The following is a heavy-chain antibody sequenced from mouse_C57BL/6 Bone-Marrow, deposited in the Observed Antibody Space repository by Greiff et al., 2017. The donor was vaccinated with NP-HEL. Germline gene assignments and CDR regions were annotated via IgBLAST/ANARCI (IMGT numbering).Heavy chain of an antibody. V-gene: IGHV1-4*01. CDR2: ITPSSGYT. CDR3: ARARGGDGYFYFDY. J-gene: IGHJ2*01. Sequence: QVQLKQSGAELARPGASVKMSCKASGYTFTSYTMHWVKQRPGQGLEWIGYITPSSGYTKYNQKFKDKATLTADKSSSTAYMQLSSLTSEDSAVYYCARARGGDGYFYFDYWGQGTTLTVSA. D-gene: IGHD2-3*01. CDR1: GYTFTSYT.